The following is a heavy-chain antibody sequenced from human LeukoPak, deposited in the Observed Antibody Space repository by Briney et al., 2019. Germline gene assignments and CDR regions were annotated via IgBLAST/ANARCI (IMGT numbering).Heavy chain of an antibody. CDR3: ASIGGYDSSGYYYEDY. CDR2: FDPEDGET. CDR1: GYTLTELS. V-gene: IGHV1-24*01. Sequence: ASVKVSCKVSGYTLTELSMHWVRQAPGKGLEWMGGFDPEDGETIYAQKFQGRVTMTTDTSTSTAYMELRSLRSDDTAVYYCASIGGYDSSGYYYEDYWGQGTLVTVSS. J-gene: IGHJ4*02. D-gene: IGHD3-22*01.